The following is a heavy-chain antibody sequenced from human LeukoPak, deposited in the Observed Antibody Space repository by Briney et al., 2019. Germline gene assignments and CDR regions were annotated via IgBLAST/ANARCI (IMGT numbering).Heavy chain of an antibody. Sequence: GASVKVSCKASGYTFTGYYMHWVRQAPGQGLEWMGWINPNSGGTNYAQKFQGRVTMTRDTSISTAYMDLSRLRSDDTAVYYCARPDCSSTSCLNAFDIWGQGTMVTVSS. J-gene: IGHJ3*02. D-gene: IGHD2-2*01. V-gene: IGHV1-2*02. CDR3: ARPDCSSTSCLNAFDI. CDR2: INPNSGGT. CDR1: GYTFTGYY.